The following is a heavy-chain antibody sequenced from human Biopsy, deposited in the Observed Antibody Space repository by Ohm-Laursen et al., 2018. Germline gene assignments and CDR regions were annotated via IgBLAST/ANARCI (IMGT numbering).Heavy chain of an antibody. CDR3: AIHEYSSSGVFDY. D-gene: IGHD6-6*01. V-gene: IGHV3-7*01. CDR2: IKQDGNDK. Sequence: GSLRLSCAASGFTFSSYWMSWVRQAPGKGLEWVANIKQDGNDKYYVDSVKGRFTISRDNAKNSLFLQMNSLRAEDTAVYYCAIHEYSSSGVFDYWGQGTLVTVSS. J-gene: IGHJ4*02. CDR1: GFTFSSYW.